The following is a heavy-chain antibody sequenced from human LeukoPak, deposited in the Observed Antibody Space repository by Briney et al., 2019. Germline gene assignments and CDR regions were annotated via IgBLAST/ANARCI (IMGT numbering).Heavy chain of an antibody. CDR2: ISYDGKKS. CDR1: GFTFSHFA. J-gene: IGHJ4*02. Sequence: GGSLRLSCAASGFTFSHFAMHWVRQAPGKGLEWVAVISYDGKKSYYADSVKGRFTLTRDDSANTLSLQMNSLRAEDTAVYYCVRGSKIRGVIPEGEFDYWGQGTLVTVSS. V-gene: IGHV3-30*03. CDR3: VRGSKIRGVIPEGEFDY. D-gene: IGHD3-10*01.